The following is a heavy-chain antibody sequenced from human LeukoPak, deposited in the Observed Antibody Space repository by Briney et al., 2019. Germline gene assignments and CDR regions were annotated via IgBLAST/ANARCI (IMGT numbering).Heavy chain of an antibody. CDR3: AREGIAAAGLFDY. D-gene: IGHD6-13*01. CDR2: ISSSGSTI. J-gene: IGHJ4*02. V-gene: IGHV3-48*03. Sequence: QTGGSLRLSCAASGFTFSSYEMNWVRQAPGKGLEWVSYISSSGSTIYYADSVKGRFTISRDNAKNSLYLQMNSLRAEDTAVYYCAREGIAAAGLFDYWGQGTLVTVSS. CDR1: GFTFSSYE.